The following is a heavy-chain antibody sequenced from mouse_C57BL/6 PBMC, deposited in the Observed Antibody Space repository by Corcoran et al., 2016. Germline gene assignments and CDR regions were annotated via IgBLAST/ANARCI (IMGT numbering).Heavy chain of an antibody. CDR1: GYTFTEYY. J-gene: IGHJ2*01. CDR2: INPNNGGT. D-gene: IGHD1-1*01. Sequence: EVQLQQAGPEMVKPGASVKISCKASGYTFTEYYMNWVKQSHGKSLEWIGDINPNNGGTSYNQKFKGKATLTVDKSSSTAYMELRSLTSEDSAVYYCARPYGRIRFDYCGQGTTLTVSS. V-gene: IGHV1-26*01. CDR3: ARPYGRIRFDY.